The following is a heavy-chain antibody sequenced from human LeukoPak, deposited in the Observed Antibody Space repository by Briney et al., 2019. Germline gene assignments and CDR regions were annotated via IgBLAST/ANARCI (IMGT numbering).Heavy chain of an antibody. CDR3: ARGGVQNYDDSRPFDY. CDR2: IYYSGST. D-gene: IGHD3-22*01. Sequence: SETLSLTCTVSGGSISSYYWSWIRQPPGKGLEWIGYIYYSGSTNYNPSPKSRVTISVDRSKNQFSLKVNSVTAADTAVYYCARGGVQNYDDSRPFDYWGQGTLVTV. J-gene: IGHJ4*02. CDR1: GGSISSYY. V-gene: IGHV4-59*12.